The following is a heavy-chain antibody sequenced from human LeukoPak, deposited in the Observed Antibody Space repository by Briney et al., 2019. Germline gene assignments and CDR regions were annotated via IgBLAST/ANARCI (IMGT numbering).Heavy chain of an antibody. CDR2: IRQDGDTK. Sequence: GGSLRLSCAASGFPFNAYWMTWVRQAPGKGLEWVANIRQDGDTKYYVDSVKGRFTFSRDNAMNSLYLQMSSLRAEDTAIYYCARSLPYGTTWYGRSDFWGQGTLVTVSS. V-gene: IGHV3-7*03. D-gene: IGHD6-13*01. CDR3: ARSLPYGTTWYGRSDF. CDR1: GFPFNAYW. J-gene: IGHJ4*02.